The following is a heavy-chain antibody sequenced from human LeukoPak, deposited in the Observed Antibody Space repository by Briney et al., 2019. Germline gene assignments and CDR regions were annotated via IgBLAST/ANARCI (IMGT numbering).Heavy chain of an antibody. J-gene: IGHJ4*02. Sequence: SETLSLTCTVSGGSISSSSSYLWGWIRQPPGKGLEWIGSIYYSGSTYYNPSLTSRVTISVDTSKNQFSLKVSSVTAADTAVYHCARQAFYASSGFFDYWGQGTLVTVSS. V-gene: IGHV4-39*01. CDR2: IYYSGST. CDR1: GGSISSSSSYL. D-gene: IGHD3-22*01. CDR3: ARQAFYASSGFFDY.